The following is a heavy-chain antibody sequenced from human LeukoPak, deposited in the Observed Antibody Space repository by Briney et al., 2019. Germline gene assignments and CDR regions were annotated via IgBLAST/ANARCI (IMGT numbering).Heavy chain of an antibody. J-gene: IGHJ5*02. Sequence: GGSLRLSCAASGFTLSVYSINWVRQAPGKGLEWVAFIRYDGNNKNYADSVKGRFTISRDNSRDTLYLQMNSLRAEDTAVYYCTKGDDYGANTRLPKYNWFDPWGQGTLVTVSS. CDR1: GFTLSVYS. CDR2: IRYDGNNK. V-gene: IGHV3-30*02. CDR3: TKGDDYGANTRLPKYNWFDP. D-gene: IGHD4-23*01.